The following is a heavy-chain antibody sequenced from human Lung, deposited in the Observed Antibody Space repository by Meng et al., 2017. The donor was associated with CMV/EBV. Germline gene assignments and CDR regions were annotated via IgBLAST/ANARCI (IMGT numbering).Heavy chain of an antibody. V-gene: IGHV1-2*06. Sequence: QAQLVQSGVEVKKPGTSVKLSCKTSGYTINDYWIHWVRQAPGQGLEWMGRIKPSTGDTSYAQKFRGRLTVTRDTPISTVYMEVNSLTSDDTAVYYCTREGFDYWGQGALVTVSS. CDR2: IKPSTGDT. CDR3: TREGFDY. CDR1: GYTINDYW. J-gene: IGHJ4*02.